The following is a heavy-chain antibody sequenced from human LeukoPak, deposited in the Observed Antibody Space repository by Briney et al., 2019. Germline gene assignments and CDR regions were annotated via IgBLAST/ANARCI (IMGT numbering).Heavy chain of an antibody. CDR3: ARAPRECGGDCYIPFDY. CDR1: GFTFSSYA. CDR2: ISGSGGST. J-gene: IGHJ4*02. Sequence: GGSLRLSCAASGFTFSSYAMSWVRQAPGKGLEWVSGISGSGGSTYYADSVKGRFTISRDNSKNTVYLQMNSLRAEDTALYYCARAPRECGGDCYIPFDYWGQGTLVTVSS. D-gene: IGHD2-21*02. V-gene: IGHV3-23*01.